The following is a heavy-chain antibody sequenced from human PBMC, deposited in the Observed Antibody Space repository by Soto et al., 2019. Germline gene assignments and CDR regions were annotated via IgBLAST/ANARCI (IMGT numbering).Heavy chain of an antibody. J-gene: IGHJ5*02. Sequence: QVQLVESGGGVVQPGRSLRLSCAASGFTFSSYGMHWVRQAPGKGLEWVAVISYDGSNKYYADSVKGRFTISRDNSKNTLYLQMNSLRAEDTAVYYCAKNNVQQLVAHWFDPWGQGTLVTVSS. D-gene: IGHD6-13*01. CDR3: AKNNVQQLVAHWFDP. CDR1: GFTFSSYG. V-gene: IGHV3-30*18. CDR2: ISYDGSNK.